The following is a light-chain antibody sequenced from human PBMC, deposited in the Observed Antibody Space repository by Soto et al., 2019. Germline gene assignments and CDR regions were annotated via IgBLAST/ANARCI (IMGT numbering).Light chain of an antibody. CDR1: SSDVGGYNS. J-gene: IGLJ2*01. CDR2: DVV. V-gene: IGLV2-14*03. CDR3: SSYTSSNKVI. Sequence: QSVLTQPASVSGSPGQSITISCTGTSSDVGGYNSVSWYQQHPGKAPKLMIYDVVHRPSGVSNRFSGSKSGNTASLTISGLQAEDEAYYYCSSYTSSNKVIFGGGTKITVL.